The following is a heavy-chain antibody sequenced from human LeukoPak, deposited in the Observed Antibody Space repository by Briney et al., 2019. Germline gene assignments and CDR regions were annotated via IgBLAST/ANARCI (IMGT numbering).Heavy chain of an antibody. Sequence: ASVKVSCKASGGTFSSYAISWVRQAPGQGLEWMGGIIPIFGTANYAQKFQGRVTITADKSTSTAYTELSSLRSEDTAVYYCARSVYRYNWFDPWGQGTLVTVSS. CDR1: GGTFSSYA. D-gene: IGHD5/OR15-5a*01. J-gene: IGHJ5*02. CDR3: ARSVYRYNWFDP. CDR2: IIPIFGTA. V-gene: IGHV1-69*06.